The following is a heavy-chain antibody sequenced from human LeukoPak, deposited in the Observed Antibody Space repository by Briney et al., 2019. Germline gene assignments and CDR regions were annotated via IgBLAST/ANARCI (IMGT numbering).Heavy chain of an antibody. Sequence: SETLSLTCTVSGGSISSSSYYWGWIRQPPGKGLEWIGSIYYSGSTYYNPSLKGRVTISVDTSTNQFSLKLSSVTAADTAVYYCARRLTGSYGDDAFDIWGQGTMVTVSS. J-gene: IGHJ3*02. D-gene: IGHD4-17*01. CDR1: GGSISSSSYY. CDR3: ARRLTGSYGDDAFDI. V-gene: IGHV4-39*01. CDR2: IYYSGST.